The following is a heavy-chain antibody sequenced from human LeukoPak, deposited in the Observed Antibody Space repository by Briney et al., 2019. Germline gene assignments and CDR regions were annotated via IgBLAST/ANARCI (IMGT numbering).Heavy chain of an antibody. Sequence: ASVKVSCKASGGTFSSYAISWVRQAPGQGLEWMGGIIPIFGTANYAQKFQGRVTITTDESTSAAYMELSSLRSEDTAVYYCARGFQEVVVVPAASPYDAFDIWGQGTMVTVSS. CDR3: ARGFQEVVVVPAASPYDAFDI. D-gene: IGHD2-2*01. CDR2: IIPIFGTA. CDR1: GGTFSSYA. V-gene: IGHV1-69*05. J-gene: IGHJ3*02.